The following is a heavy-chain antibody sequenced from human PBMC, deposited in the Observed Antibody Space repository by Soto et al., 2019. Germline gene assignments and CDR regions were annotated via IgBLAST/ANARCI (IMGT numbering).Heavy chain of an antibody. Sequence: QVQLVESGGGLVKPGGSLRLSCAASGFTFSDYYMSWIRQAPGKGLEWVSYISSSSSYTNYADSVKGRFTISRDNAKNSLYLQMNSLRAEDTAVYYCASDNHHYIAVAGFEYYWGQGTLVTVSS. CDR2: ISSSSSYT. D-gene: IGHD6-19*01. J-gene: IGHJ4*02. CDR1: GFTFSDYY. V-gene: IGHV3-11*05. CDR3: ASDNHHYIAVAGFEYY.